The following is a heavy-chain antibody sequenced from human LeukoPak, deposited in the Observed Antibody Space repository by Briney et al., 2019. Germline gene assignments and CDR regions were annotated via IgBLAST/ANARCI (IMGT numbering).Heavy chain of an antibody. CDR3: ARTVDYYGSGSYYVY. CDR2: INPNSGGT. Sequence: EASVKVSCKASGYTFTGYYMHWVRQAPGQGLEWMGWINPNSGGTNYAQKFQGRVTMTRDTSISTAYMELSRLRSDDTAVYYCARTVDYYGSGSYYVYWGQGTLVTVSS. CDR1: GYTFTGYY. J-gene: IGHJ4*02. D-gene: IGHD3-10*01. V-gene: IGHV1-2*02.